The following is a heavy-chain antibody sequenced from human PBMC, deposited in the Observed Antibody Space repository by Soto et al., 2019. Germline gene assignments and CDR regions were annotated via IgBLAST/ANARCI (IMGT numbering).Heavy chain of an antibody. V-gene: IGHV4-34*01. CDR2: INHSGST. CDR3: ARDKIPGLFDY. D-gene: IGHD2-21*01. J-gene: IGHJ4*02. CDR1: GGSFSGYY. Sequence: QLQLQQWGAGLLKPSETLSLTCAVYGGSFSGYYWTWIRQPPGTGLEWIGEINHSGSTNYNPSPQSRVTIAVDTSTHQFSLKLSSVTAAVTAVYYCARDKIPGLFDYWGQGTLVSVSS.